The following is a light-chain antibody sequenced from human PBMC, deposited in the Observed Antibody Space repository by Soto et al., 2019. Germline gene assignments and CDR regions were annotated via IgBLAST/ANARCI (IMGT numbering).Light chain of an antibody. CDR1: QSVSSSY. CDR3: QQRSNWPPLT. Sequence: EIVFTQSPGTLSLSPGERAPLSCRDSQSVSSSYLAGYQQTPVQPPSLXXYGASSRATGIPDRSSGSGSGTDLTLTISRLEPADFAVYDGQQRSNWPPLTFGQGTRLEI. V-gene: IGKV3D-20*02. J-gene: IGKJ5*01. CDR2: GAS.